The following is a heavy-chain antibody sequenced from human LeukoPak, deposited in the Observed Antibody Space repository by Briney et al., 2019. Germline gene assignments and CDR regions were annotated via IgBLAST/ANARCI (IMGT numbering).Heavy chain of an antibody. CDR1: GYSISSCYD. J-gene: IGHJ3*02. CDR3: ARDGDYDILTGYLHAFDI. CDR2: IYHSGST. V-gene: IGHV4-38-2*02. D-gene: IGHD3-9*01. Sequence: PSETLSLTCAVSGYSISSCYDWGWIRQPPGKGVECIWKIYHSGSTYYNPYLKSRVTISVDTSKNQFSLKLSSVTAADTAVYYCARDGDYDILTGYLHAFDIWGQGTMVTVSS.